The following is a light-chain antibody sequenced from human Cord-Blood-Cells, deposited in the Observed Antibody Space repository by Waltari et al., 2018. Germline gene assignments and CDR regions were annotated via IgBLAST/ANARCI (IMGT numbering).Light chain of an antibody. CDR1: QSISSY. CDR3: QQSYNTPPYS. Sequence: DIQMTQSPSSLSASVGDRVTITCRASQSISSYLNWYQQKPGKAPKLLIYAASSLQSGVPSRCSGSGSGTDFSLTISSLQPEDFATYYCQQSYNTPPYSFGQGTKLEIK. CDR2: AAS. V-gene: IGKV1-39*01. J-gene: IGKJ2*03.